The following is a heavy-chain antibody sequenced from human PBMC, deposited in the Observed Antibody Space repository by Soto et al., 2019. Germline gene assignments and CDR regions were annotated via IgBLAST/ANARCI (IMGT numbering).Heavy chain of an antibody. CDR3: ARKLCSSSSCYVYYYYYMDV. D-gene: IGHD2-2*01. V-gene: IGHV4-59*12. Sequence: SDTLSLTCTVSGGSISSYYWSWIRQPPGKGLEWIGEIYDSGRTNYNPSLKNRVTISVDTSKKQFSLKLSSVTAADTAVYYCARKLCSSSSCYVYYYYYMDVWGKGTTVTVSS. CDR2: IYDSGRT. J-gene: IGHJ6*03. CDR1: GGSISSYY.